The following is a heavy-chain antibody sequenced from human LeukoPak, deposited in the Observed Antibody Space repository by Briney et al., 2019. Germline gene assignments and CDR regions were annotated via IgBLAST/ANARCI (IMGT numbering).Heavy chain of an antibody. CDR1: GGSISSYY. D-gene: IGHD3-3*01. Sequence: SETLSLTCSVSGGSISSYYWSWVRQPPGKGLEWIGYIYYSGSTNYNPSLKSRVTISVDTSKNQFSLKLSSVTAADTAVYYCARVFWVPNYYYYYMDVWGKGTTVTVSS. CDR3: ARVFWVPNYYYYYMDV. CDR2: IYYSGST. V-gene: IGHV4-59*01. J-gene: IGHJ6*03.